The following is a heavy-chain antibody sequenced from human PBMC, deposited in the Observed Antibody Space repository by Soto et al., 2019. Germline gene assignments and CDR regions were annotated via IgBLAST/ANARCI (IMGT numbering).Heavy chain of an antibody. CDR3: ASAGSGWSQTPYYYYYGMDV. D-gene: IGHD6-19*01. Sequence: GGSLRLSCAASGFTFSSYGMHWVRQAPGKGLEWVAVIWYDGSNKYYADSVKGRFTISRDNSKNTLYLQMNSLRAEDTAVYYCASAGSGWSQTPYYYYYGMDVWGQGTTVTVS. J-gene: IGHJ6*02. CDR1: GFTFSSYG. CDR2: IWYDGSNK. V-gene: IGHV3-33*01.